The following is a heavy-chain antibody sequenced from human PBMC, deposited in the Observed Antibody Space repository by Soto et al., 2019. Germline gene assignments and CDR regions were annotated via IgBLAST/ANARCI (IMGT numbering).Heavy chain of an antibody. CDR2: ISGSGGST. V-gene: IGHV3-23*01. J-gene: IGHJ5*02. Sequence: GGSLRLSCAASGFTFSSYAMSWVRQAPGKGLEWVSAISGSGGSTYYADSVKGRFTISRDNSKNTLYLQMNSLRAEDTAVYYCAKDYCSGGSCRTTSNWFDPWGQGTLVTVSS. CDR1: GFTFSSYA. CDR3: AKDYCSGGSCRTTSNWFDP. D-gene: IGHD2-15*01.